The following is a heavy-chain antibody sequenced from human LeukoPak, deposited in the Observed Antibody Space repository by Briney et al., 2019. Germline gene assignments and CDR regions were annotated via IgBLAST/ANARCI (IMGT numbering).Heavy chain of an antibody. J-gene: IGHJ4*02. CDR2: INYHGSAE. CDR1: GFTFSDYW. V-gene: IGHV3-7*01. CDR3: ARIGGSGTYWDY. Sequence: GGSLRLSCAASGFTFSDYWMSWVRQAPGKGLEWVANINYHGSAEHYVDSVRGRFTTSRDNAKNSLFLQMNSLRAEDTAVYYCARIGGSGTYWDYWGQGTLVTVSS. D-gene: IGHD3-10*01.